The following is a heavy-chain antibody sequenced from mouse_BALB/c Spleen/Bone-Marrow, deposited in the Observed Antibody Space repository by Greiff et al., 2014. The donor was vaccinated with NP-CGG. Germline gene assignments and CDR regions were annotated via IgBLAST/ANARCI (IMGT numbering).Heavy chain of an antibody. D-gene: IGHD1-1*01. CDR2: ISTYYGDT. CDR1: GYTFTDYD. Sequence: QVQLQQSGAELVRPGVSVKISCKGSGYTFTDYDLHWVKQSHARSLEWIGVISTYYGDTTYNPKFKDKATMTVDKSSTTAYMELARLTSEDSAIYYCARWDFGSRCFDYWGQGTTLPVSS. CDR3: ARWDFGSRCFDY. J-gene: IGHJ2*01. V-gene: IGHV1-67*01.